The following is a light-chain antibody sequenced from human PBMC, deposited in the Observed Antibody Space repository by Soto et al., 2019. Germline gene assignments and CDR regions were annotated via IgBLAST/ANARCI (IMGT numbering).Light chain of an antibody. CDR3: QQYGSSPGYT. CDR2: GAS. V-gene: IGKV3-20*01. CDR1: QSVSSSY. J-gene: IGKJ2*01. Sequence: EIVLTQSPGTLSLSPGERATLSCRASQSVSSSYLAWYQQKPGQAPRLLIYGASGRATGIPDRFSGSGSGTDFTLTISRLEPEDCAVYYCQQYGSSPGYTFGQGTKLEIK.